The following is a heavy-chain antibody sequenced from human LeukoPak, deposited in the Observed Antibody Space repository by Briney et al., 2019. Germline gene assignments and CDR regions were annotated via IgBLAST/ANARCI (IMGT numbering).Heavy chain of an antibody. D-gene: IGHD4-23*01. J-gene: IGHJ5*02. CDR1: GFTFSSYS. Sequence: PGGSLRLSCAASGFTFSSYSMNWVRQAPGKGLEWVSYISSSGSTIYYADSVKGRFTISRDNAKNSLYLQMNSLRAEDTAVYYCARAAKSTVVKTPLSWFDPWGQGTLVTVSS. CDR3: ARAAKSTVVKTPLSWFDP. V-gene: IGHV3-48*04. CDR2: ISSSGSTI.